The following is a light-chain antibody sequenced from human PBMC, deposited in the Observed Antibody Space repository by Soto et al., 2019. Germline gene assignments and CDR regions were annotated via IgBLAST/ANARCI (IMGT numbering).Light chain of an antibody. Sequence: HSALTQPASVSGSPGQSVTISCTGTSRDIGAYDYVSWYQQHPGGVPKLLIYDVSSRPSGVSSRFSGSKSGNTASLTISGLQADDESHYYCSSFADSSARDYVFGGGTKVTVL. CDR1: SRDIGAYDY. CDR2: DVS. V-gene: IGLV2-14*03. CDR3: SSFADSSARDYV. J-gene: IGLJ1*01.